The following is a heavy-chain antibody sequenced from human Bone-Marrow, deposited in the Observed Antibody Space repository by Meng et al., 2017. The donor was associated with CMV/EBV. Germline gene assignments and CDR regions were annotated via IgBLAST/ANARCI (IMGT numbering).Heavy chain of an antibody. CDR1: GGSFSGYY. CDR2: INHSGST. CDR3: ARYRGYYGSGSFRLDY. Sequence: SETLSLTCAVYGGSFSGYYWSWIRQPPGKGLEWIGEINHSGSTNYNPSLKSRVTISVDTSKNQFSLKLSSVTAADTAVYYCARYRGYYGSGSFRLDYWGQGTLVTVSS. J-gene: IGHJ4*02. V-gene: IGHV4-34*01. D-gene: IGHD3-10*01.